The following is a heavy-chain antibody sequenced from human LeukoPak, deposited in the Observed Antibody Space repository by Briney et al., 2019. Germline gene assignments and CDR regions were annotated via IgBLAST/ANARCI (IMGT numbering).Heavy chain of an antibody. CDR3: ARDVRPDY. J-gene: IGHJ4*02. V-gene: IGHV3-7*04. Sequence: QPGGSLRLSWAASGXTFSSYWMSWVRQAPGEGLEWVANIKQDGTEKYYMDSVKGRFSISRDNAKNSLYLRMNALRAEDTAVYYCARDVRPDYWGQGTLVTVSS. D-gene: IGHD6-6*01. CDR1: GXTFSSYW. CDR2: IKQDGTEK.